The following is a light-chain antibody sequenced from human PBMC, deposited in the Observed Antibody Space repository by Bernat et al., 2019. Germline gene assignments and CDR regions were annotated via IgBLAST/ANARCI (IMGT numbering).Light chain of an antibody. V-gene: IGLV2-11*01. CDR1: SSDVGGYNY. J-gene: IGLJ3*02. CDR2: DVS. Sequence: QSALTQPRSVSGSPGQSVTISCTGTSSDVGGYNYVSWYQQHPGKAPELMIYDVSKRPSGVPDRFSGSKSGNTASLTISGIQAEDEADYYCCSCAGSNTWVFGGGTKLTVL. CDR3: CSCAGSNTWV.